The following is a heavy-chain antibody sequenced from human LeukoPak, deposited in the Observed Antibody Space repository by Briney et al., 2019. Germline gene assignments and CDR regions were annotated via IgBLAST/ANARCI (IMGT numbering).Heavy chain of an antibody. CDR3: VAYSSASFYPKFDY. CDR1: GFTVSSNY. J-gene: IGHJ4*02. V-gene: IGHV3-53*01. CDR2: IYSGGST. Sequence: GGSLRLSCAASGFTVSSNYMSWVRQAPGKGLEWVSVIYSGGSTYYADSVKGRFTISRDNSKNTLYLQMSSLRAEDTAIYYCVAYSSASFYPKFDYWGQGTLVTVS. D-gene: IGHD6-6*01.